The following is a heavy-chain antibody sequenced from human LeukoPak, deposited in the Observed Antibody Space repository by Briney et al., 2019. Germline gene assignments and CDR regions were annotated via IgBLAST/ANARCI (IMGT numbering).Heavy chain of an antibody. V-gene: IGHV3-53*01. D-gene: IGHD6-19*01. CDR1: VLTVSSNY. CDR2: IYSDGRT. Sequence: GGSLRLSCAASVLTVSSNYMSWVRQAPGEGLEWVSVIYSDGRTYYAEPVKGRFTISRDNSKNTLYLQMNSLRVEDTAVYYCARDDIAVAGTDYWGQGTLVTVSS. J-gene: IGHJ4*02. CDR3: ARDDIAVAGTDY.